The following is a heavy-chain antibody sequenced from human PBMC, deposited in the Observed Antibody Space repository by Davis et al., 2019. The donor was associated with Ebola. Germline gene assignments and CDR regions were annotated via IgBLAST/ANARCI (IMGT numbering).Heavy chain of an antibody. CDR1: GWSFIGYY. CDR3: ARQLDY. Sequence: MPSETLSLTCAVYGWSFIGYYWSWIRQPPGKGLEWIGSIYYSGSTNYNPSLKSRVTISVDTSKNQFSLKLSSVTAADTAVYYCARQLDYWGQGTLVTVSS. J-gene: IGHJ4*02. V-gene: IGHV4-59*08. CDR2: IYYSGST.